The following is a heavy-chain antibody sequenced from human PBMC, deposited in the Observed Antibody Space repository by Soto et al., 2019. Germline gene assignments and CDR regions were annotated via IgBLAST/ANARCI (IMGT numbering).Heavy chain of an antibody. D-gene: IGHD2-2*01. CDR1: GFTFDDYA. Sequence: PGGSLRLSCAASGFTFDDYAMHWVRQAPGKGLEWVSGISWNSGSIGYADSVKGRFTISRDNAKNSLYLQMNSLRAEDTALYYCAKDKSSTPPYYGMDVWGQGTTVTVSS. V-gene: IGHV3-9*01. CDR3: AKDKSSTPPYYGMDV. CDR2: ISWNSGSI. J-gene: IGHJ6*02.